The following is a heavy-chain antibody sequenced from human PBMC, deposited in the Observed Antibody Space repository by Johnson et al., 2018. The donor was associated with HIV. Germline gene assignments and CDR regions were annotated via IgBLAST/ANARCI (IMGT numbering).Heavy chain of an antibody. D-gene: IGHD3-22*01. CDR3: AKDPTTYYYDSSGYRTGGDAFDI. V-gene: IGHV3-23*04. CDR1: GFTFSSYA. Sequence: VQLVESGGGLVQPGGSLRLSCAASGFTFSSYAMIWVRQAPGKGLEWVSAISGSGGSTYYADSVKGRFTISRDNSKNTLYLQMNSLRAEDTAVYYCAKDPTTYYYDSSGYRTGGDAFDIWGQGTMVTVSS. J-gene: IGHJ3*02. CDR2: ISGSGGST.